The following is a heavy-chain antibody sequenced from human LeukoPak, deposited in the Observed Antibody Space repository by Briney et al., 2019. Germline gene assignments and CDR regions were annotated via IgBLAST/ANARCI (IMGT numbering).Heavy chain of an antibody. D-gene: IGHD1-14*01. Sequence: GGSLRLSCAASGFTFSSYAMSWVRQAPGKGLEWVSGISGSGGATYYADSVQGRFTISRDNSKNTLYLEMNSLRPDDTAVYYCARGVEPLAANTLAYWGQGTLVTVSS. V-gene: IGHV3-23*01. CDR2: ISGSGGAT. J-gene: IGHJ4*02. CDR1: GFTFSSYA. CDR3: ARGVEPLAANTLAY.